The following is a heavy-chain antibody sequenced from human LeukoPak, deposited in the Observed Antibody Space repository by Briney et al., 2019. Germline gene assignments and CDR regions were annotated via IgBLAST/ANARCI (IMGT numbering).Heavy chain of an antibody. J-gene: IGHJ4*02. D-gene: IGHD3-10*01. Sequence: GASVKVSCKASGYTFTSYGISWVRQAPGQGLEWMGWISAYNGNTNYAQKLQGRVTMTTDTSTSTAYMELGSLRSDDTAVYYCARDRRITMVQGVYDYWGQGTLVTVSS. CDR2: ISAYNGNT. V-gene: IGHV1-18*01. CDR3: ARDRRITMVQGVYDY. CDR1: GYTFTSYG.